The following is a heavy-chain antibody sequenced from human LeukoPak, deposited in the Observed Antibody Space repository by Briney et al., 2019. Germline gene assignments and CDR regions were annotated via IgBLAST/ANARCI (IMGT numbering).Heavy chain of an antibody. V-gene: IGHV4-34*01. Sequence: SETLSFTCAVYGGSFSGYYWSWIGQPPGKGLEGIGEINHSGSTNYNPSLKSRVTISVDTSKNQFSLKLSSVTAADTAVYYCAHYYYYGSGLNWFDPWGQGTLVTVSS. CDR2: INHSGST. J-gene: IGHJ5*02. D-gene: IGHD3-10*01. CDR1: GGSFSGYY. CDR3: AHYYYYGSGLNWFDP.